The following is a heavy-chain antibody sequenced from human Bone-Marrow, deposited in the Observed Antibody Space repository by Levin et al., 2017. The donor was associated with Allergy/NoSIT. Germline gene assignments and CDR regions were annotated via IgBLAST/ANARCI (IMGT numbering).Heavy chain of an antibody. CDR1: GFTFSSYW. CDR2: IKQDGSEK. D-gene: IGHD3-3*01. CDR3: ARALFWSGYSEWFDP. V-gene: IGHV3-7*01. J-gene: IGHJ5*02. Sequence: AGGSLRLSCAASGFTFSSYWMSWVRQAPGKGLEWVANIKQDGSEKYYVDSVKGRFTISRDNAKNSLYLQMNSLRAEDTAVYYCARALFWSGYSEWFDPWGQGTLVTVSS.